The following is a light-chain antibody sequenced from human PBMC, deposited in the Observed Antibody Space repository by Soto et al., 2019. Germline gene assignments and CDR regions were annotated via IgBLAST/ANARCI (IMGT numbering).Light chain of an antibody. CDR2: GAS. Sequence: EIVLTHSPGTLSVSPWERATLYCGASQSVSNNYLAWYQQKPGQAPRLLIYGASNRATGIPDRFSGSGSGTDFTLTISRLEPEDFAVYYCQQYGSSGTFGHGTKVDI. J-gene: IGKJ1*01. CDR1: QSVSNNY. CDR3: QQYGSSGT. V-gene: IGKV3-20*01.